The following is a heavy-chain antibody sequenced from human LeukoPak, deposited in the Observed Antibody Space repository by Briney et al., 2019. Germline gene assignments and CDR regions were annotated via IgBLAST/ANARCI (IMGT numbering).Heavy chain of an antibody. D-gene: IGHD3-10*01. J-gene: IGHJ6*03. CDR3: AKDSGADDVLLWFGEDVIGGYYMDV. V-gene: IGHV3-48*03. CDR1: GFTFSSYE. Sequence: GGSLRLSCAASGFTFSSYEMNWVRQAPGKGLEWVSYISSSGSTIYYADSVKGRFTISRDDSKNTLYLQMNSLRAEDTAVYYCAKDSGADDVLLWFGEDVIGGYYMDVWGKGTTVTISS. CDR2: ISSSGSTI.